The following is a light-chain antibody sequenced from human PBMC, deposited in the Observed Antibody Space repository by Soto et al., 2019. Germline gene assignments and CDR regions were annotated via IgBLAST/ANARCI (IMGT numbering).Light chain of an antibody. CDR1: SSNIGAHYD. V-gene: IGLV1-40*01. CDR3: QSYDNSLSVYV. CDR2: GNS. J-gene: IGLJ1*01. Sequence: QSVLTRPPSVSGAPGQRVTISCTGSSSNIGAHYDVHWYQQLPGTAPKLLIYGNSNRPSGVPDRFSGSKSGTSASLAITGLQAEDEADYYCQSYDNSLSVYVFXTGTNVTVL.